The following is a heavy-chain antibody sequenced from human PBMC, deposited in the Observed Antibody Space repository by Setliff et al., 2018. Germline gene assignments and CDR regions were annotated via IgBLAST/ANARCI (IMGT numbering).Heavy chain of an antibody. CDR1: GFTFSNYW. CDR3: AREKNGYDV. J-gene: IGHJ3*01. V-gene: IGHV3-74*01. CDR2: INGVGTIT. Sequence: PGGSLRLSCAASGFTFSNYWMYWVRQVPGKGLVWVSRINGVGTITHYADSVKGRFTISRDNDKKTLYLQMNSLRGEDTAVYYCAREKNGYDVWGPGTVVTVSS.